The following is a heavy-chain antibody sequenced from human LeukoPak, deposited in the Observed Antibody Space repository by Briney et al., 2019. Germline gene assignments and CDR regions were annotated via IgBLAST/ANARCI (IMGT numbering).Heavy chain of an antibody. CDR3: ARRDSSGYYVY. CDR2: IYYSGST. Sequence: SETLSLTCTVSGGSISSYYWSWIRQSPGKGLEWIGYIYYSGSTNYNPSLKSRVTISVDTFKNQLSLKLSSVTAADTAVYYCARRDSSGYYVYWGQGTLVTVSS. V-gene: IGHV4-59*12. CDR1: GGSISSYY. J-gene: IGHJ4*02. D-gene: IGHD3-22*01.